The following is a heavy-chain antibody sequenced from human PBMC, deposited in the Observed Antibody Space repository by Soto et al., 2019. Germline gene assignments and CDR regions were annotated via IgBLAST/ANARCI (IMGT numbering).Heavy chain of an antibody. D-gene: IGHD3-22*01. V-gene: IGHV4-31*03. J-gene: IGHJ4*02. Sequence: TLSLTCTVSGGSISSGGYYWSWIRQHPGKGLEWIGYIYYSGSTYYNPSLKSRVTISVDTSKNQFSLKLSSVTAADTAVYYCARVTGSGYFFHFDYWGQGTLVTVSS. CDR2: IYYSGST. CDR1: GGSISSGGYY. CDR3: ARVTGSGYFFHFDY.